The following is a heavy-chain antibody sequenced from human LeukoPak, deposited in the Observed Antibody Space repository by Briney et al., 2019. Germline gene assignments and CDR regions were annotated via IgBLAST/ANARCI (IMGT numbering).Heavy chain of an antibody. D-gene: IGHD3-22*01. CDR3: ARAVHYYDRLDY. J-gene: IGHJ4*02. V-gene: IGHV4-59*01. CDR2: IYYSGST. Sequence: SETLSLTCTVSGGSISSYYWSWIRQPPGKGLEWIGYIYYSGSTNYNPSLKSRVTISVDTSKNQFSLKLCSVTAADTAVYYCARAVHYYDRLDYWGQGTLVTVSS. CDR1: GGSISSYY.